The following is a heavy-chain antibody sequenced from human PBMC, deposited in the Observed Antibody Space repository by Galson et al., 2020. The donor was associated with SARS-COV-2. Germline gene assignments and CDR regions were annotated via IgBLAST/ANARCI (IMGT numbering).Heavy chain of an antibody. CDR1: GYTFTAYY. CDR2: MNPNSGGT. Sequence: ASVKVSCEASGYTFTAYYLHWVRHAPGQEPEWMGWMNPNSGGTDFAQKFEDRVTMTRDTSINTAYMELSRLTSDDTAVYYCARQHGKERGMKYYYDYWGQGTLVTVSS. V-gene: IGHV1-2*02. J-gene: IGHJ4*02. CDR3: ARQHGKERGMKYYYDY. D-gene: IGHD3-16*01.